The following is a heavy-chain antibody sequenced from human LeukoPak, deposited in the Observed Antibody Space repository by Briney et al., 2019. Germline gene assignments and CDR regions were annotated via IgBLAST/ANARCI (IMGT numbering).Heavy chain of an antibody. J-gene: IGHJ3*02. CDR2: ISRNGGST. CDR3: VKESGFMVAPNSAFDI. Sequence: GGSLRLSCSASGFTFNSYPVHWVREAPGKGLEYVSGISRNGGSTYYADSVKGRFTISRDNSKNTLYLQMSSLRAEDTAVYYCVKESGFMVAPNSAFDIWGQGTMVTVPS. CDR1: GFTFNSYP. D-gene: IGHD4/OR15-4a*01. V-gene: IGHV3-64D*06.